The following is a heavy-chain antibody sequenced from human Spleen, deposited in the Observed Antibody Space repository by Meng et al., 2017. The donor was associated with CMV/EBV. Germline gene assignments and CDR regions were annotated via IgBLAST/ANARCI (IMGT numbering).Heavy chain of an antibody. V-gene: IGHV4-34*01. CDR3: ARVGWLYGMDV. CDR1: GESFSGYY. CDR2: INDSGST. Sequence: SETLSLTCAVYGESFSGYYWSWIRQPPGKGLEWIGEINDSGSTNYNPSLKSRVTISVDTSKNQFSLKLSSVTAADTAVYYCARVGWLYGMDVWGQGTTVTVSS. D-gene: IGHD5-12*01. J-gene: IGHJ6*02.